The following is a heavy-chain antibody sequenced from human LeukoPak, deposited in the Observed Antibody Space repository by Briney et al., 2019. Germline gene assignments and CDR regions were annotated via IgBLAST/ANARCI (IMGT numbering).Heavy chain of an antibody. V-gene: IGHV1-2*02. CDR2: INPNSGGT. J-gene: IGHJ4*02. CDR1: GYTFTGYY. CDR3: ARIAVAGLQFDY. Sequence: ASVKVSCKASGYTFTGYYMHWVRQAPGQGLEWMGWINPNSGGTNYAQKFQGRVSMTRDTSISTAYMELSRLRSDDTAVYYCARIAVAGLQFDYWGQGTVVTVSS. D-gene: IGHD6-13*01.